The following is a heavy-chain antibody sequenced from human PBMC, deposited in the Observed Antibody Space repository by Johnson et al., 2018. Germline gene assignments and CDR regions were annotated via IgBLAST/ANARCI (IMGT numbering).Heavy chain of an antibody. J-gene: IGHJ6*02. D-gene: IGHD3-22*01. CDR3: ARGSLIVDV. Sequence: QVQLQESGPGLVKSSEPLSLTCTVSGSISNYYWSWIRQPAGKGLEWIGRIFPTGITNYNPSLKSRVTMSVDTSKNQYPLKLNSVTAADTAVYYCARGSLIVDVWGQGTTVSVSS. CDR2: IFPTGIT. CDR1: GSISNYY. V-gene: IGHV4-4*07.